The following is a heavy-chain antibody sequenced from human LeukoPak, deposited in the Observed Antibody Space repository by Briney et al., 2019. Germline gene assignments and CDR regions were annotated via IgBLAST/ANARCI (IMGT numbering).Heavy chain of an antibody. V-gene: IGHV3-30*02. CDR3: AKDRRVPAAMSFDY. D-gene: IGHD2-2*01. CDR1: GSTFSSYG. J-gene: IGHJ4*02. Sequence: PGGSLRLSCAASGSTFSSYGMHWVRQAPGKGLEWVAFIWYDGSNKYYADHVKGRFTISRDNSKNTLYLQMNSLRAEDTAVYYCAKDRRVPAAMSFDYWGQGTLVTVSS. CDR2: IWYDGSNK.